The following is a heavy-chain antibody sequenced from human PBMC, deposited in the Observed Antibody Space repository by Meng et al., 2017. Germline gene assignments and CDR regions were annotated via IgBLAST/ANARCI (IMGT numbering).Heavy chain of an antibody. Sequence: GESLKISCAASGFTVSSNYMSWIRQAPGKGLAWVSYISSSGSTIYYADSVKGRFTISRDNAKNSLYLQMNSLRAEDTAVYYCARDDPIDGYNYWGQGTLVTVSS. CDR2: ISSSGSTI. V-gene: IGHV3-11*01. D-gene: IGHD5-24*01. CDR1: GFTVSSNY. CDR3: ARDDPIDGYNY. J-gene: IGHJ4*02.